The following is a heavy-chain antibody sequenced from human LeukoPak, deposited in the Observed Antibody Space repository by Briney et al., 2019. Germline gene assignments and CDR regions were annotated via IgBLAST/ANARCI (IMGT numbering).Heavy chain of an antibody. V-gene: IGHV4-59*08. J-gene: IGHJ5*01. Sequence: PSETVSLNCTVSGGSISSYYWTWIRQPPGKALEWIGYIYYSGSTNYNPSLKSRATIAVDRSKTQFFLKLRSVAAADTAVYYCARLSNYDILTGNSWFDSWGKGTLVSSSS. CDR2: IYYSGST. CDR3: ARLSNYDILTGNSWFDS. CDR1: GGSISSYY. D-gene: IGHD3-9*01.